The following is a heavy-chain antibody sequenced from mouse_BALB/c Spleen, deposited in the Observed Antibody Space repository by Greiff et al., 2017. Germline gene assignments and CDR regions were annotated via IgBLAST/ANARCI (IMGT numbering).Heavy chain of an antibody. CDR1: GYTFTSYW. CDR3: ARGGDYGSSYRAMDY. V-gene: IGHV1-7*01. D-gene: IGHD1-1*01. J-gene: IGHJ4*01. CDR2: INPSTGYT. Sequence: VPLQQSGAELAKPGASVKMSCKASGYTFTSYWMHWVKQRPGQGLEWIGYINPSTGYTEYNQKFKDKATLTADKSSNTAYLQLSSLTSEDTAVYYCARGGDYGSSYRAMDYWGQGTSVTVSS.